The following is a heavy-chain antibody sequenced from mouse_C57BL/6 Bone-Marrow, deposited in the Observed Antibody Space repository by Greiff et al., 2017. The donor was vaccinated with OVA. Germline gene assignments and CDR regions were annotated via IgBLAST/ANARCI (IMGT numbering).Heavy chain of an antibody. V-gene: IGHV5-4*01. CDR3: ARGGYDYDGYYFDY. CDR2: ISDGGSYT. Sequence: DVQLVESGGGLVKPGGSLKLSCAASGFTFSSYAMSWVRQTPEKRLEWVATISDGGSYTYYPDNVKGRFTISRDNAKNNLYLQMSHLKSEDTAMYYCARGGYDYDGYYFDYWGQGTTLTVSS. D-gene: IGHD2-4*01. CDR1: GFTFSSYA. J-gene: IGHJ2*01.